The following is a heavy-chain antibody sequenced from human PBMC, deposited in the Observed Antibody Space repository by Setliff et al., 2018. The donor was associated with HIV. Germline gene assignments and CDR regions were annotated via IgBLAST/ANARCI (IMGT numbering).Heavy chain of an antibody. CDR1: GVSTISSSSSYY. D-gene: IGHD2-2*01. CDR2: ISNSGKT. J-gene: IGHJ3*02. Sequence: PSETLSLTCIVSGVSTISSSSSYYWGWIRQPPGKGLAWIGYISNSGKTYYNPSLNSRVTLSADTSKNQLSLRLSSVTAVDTGVYYCAKTVPHSTAQDAFDIWGQGTMVTVS. V-gene: IGHV4-28*01. CDR3: AKTVPHSTAQDAFDI.